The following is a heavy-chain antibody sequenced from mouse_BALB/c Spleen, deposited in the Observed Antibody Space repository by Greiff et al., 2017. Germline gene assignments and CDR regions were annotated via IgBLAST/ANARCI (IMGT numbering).Heavy chain of an antibody. Sequence: QVQLQQPGAELVRPGASVKLSCKASGYAFTSYWMNWVKQRPGQGLEWIGMILPSDSETRSNQKFKDKATLTVDKSSSTAYMQLSSPTSEDSAVYYCASGGYYYAMDYWGQGTSGTVPS. J-gene: IGHJ4*01. D-gene: IGHD1-1*02. CDR3: ASGGYYYAMDY. CDR1: GYAFTSYW. V-gene: IGHV1-74*01. CDR2: ILPSDSET.